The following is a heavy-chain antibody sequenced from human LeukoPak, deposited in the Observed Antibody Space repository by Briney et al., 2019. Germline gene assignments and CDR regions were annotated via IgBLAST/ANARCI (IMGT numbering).Heavy chain of an antibody. CDR2: MTPNSGNT. J-gene: IGHJ4*02. CDR1: GYTFTSYD. D-gene: IGHD4-23*01. CDR3: AKDRSVVYRDFDY. Sequence: ASVKVSCKASGYTFTSYDINWVRQATGQGLEWMGWMTPNSGNTGYAQKFQGRVTMTRNTSISTAYMELSSLRSEDTAVYYCAKDRSVVYRDFDYWGQGTLVTVSS. V-gene: IGHV1-8*01.